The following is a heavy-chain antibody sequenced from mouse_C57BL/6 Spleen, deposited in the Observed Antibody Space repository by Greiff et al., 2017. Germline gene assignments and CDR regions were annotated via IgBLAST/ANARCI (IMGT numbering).Heavy chain of an antibody. CDR3: ARDHWYFDV. CDR1: GYAFSSSW. Sequence: VKLQQSGPELVKPGASVKISCKASGYAFSSSWMNWVKQRPGKGLEWIGRIYPGDGDTNYNGKFKGKATLTADKSSSTAYMQLSSLTSEDSAVYFCARDHWYFDVWGTGTTVTVSS. CDR2: IYPGDGDT. J-gene: IGHJ1*03. V-gene: IGHV1-82*01.